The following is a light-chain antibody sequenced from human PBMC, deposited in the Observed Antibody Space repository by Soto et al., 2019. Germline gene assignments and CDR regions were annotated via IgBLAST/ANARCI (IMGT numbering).Light chain of an antibody. Sequence: EIVLTQSPGTLSLSPGERATLSCRASQSVGSNFLAWYQQRPGQAPRLLIYGASSRATGIPDRFSGSGSGTEFTLTISRLEPEDFAVYYCQHYGSSPWTFGQGTEVEIK. J-gene: IGKJ1*01. CDR2: GAS. V-gene: IGKV3-20*01. CDR3: QHYGSSPWT. CDR1: QSVGSNF.